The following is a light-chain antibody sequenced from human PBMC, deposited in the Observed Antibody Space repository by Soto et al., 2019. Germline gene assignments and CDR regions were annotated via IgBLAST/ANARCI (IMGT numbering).Light chain of an antibody. CDR3: QQYGSSPKST. V-gene: IGKV3-20*01. CDR2: GAS. CDR1: QSVSSSY. Sequence: EIVLTQSPGTLSLSPGERATLSCRASQSVSSSYLAWYQQKPGQAPRLLIYGASIRATGIPDRFSGSGSGTDFTLTISRLEPEDFAVYDCQQYGSSPKSTFGQGTQLQLK. J-gene: IGKJ2*01.